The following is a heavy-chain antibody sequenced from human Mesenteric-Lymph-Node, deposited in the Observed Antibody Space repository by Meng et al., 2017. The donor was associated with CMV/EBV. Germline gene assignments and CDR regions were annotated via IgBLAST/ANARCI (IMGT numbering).Heavy chain of an antibody. CDR3: ARDLTREYQLLTY. CDR2: VNPNSGDT. D-gene: IGHD2-2*01. CDR1: GYTFTGYY. Sequence: ASVKVSCKASGYTFTGYYIHWVRQAPGQGLEWMGWVNPNSGDTNYAQKFQGRVTMTRDTSISTAYMELSRLRSDDTAVYYCARDLTREYQLLTYWGQGTLVTVSS. J-gene: IGHJ4*02. V-gene: IGHV1-2*02.